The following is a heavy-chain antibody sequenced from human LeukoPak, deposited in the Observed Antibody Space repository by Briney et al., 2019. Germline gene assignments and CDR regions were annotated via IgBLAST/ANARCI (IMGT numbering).Heavy chain of an antibody. CDR1: GGSISSSNW. V-gene: IGHV4-4*02. Sequence: PSETLPLTCAVSGGSISSSNWWSWVRQPPGKGLEWIGEIYHSGSTNYNPSLKSRVTISVDKSKNQFSLKLSSVTAADTAVYYCARDPGYSYGYSWYFDLWGRGTLVTVSS. CDR2: IYHSGST. D-gene: IGHD5-18*01. J-gene: IGHJ2*01. CDR3: ARDPGYSYGYSWYFDL.